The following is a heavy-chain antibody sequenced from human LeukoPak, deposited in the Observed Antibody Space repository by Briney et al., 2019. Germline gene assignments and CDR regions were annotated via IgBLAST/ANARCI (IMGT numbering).Heavy chain of an antibody. V-gene: IGHV1-69*04. CDR1: GGTFSSYA. J-gene: IGHJ4*02. D-gene: IGHD5-18*01. Sequence: SVTVSCKASGGTFSSYAISWVRQAPGQGLEWMGRIIPILGIANYAQKFQGRVTITADKSTSTAYMELSSLRSEDTAVYYCARGLYEIGYSYGPLDYWGQGTLVTVSS. CDR2: IIPILGIA. CDR3: ARGLYEIGYSYGPLDY.